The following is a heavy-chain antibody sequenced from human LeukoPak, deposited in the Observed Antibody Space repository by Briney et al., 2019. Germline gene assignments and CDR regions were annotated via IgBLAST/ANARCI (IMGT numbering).Heavy chain of an antibody. CDR3: ARSSGYSSSGGLNWFDT. CDR2: IYYSGST. V-gene: IGHV4-39*01. J-gene: IGHJ5*02. Sequence: SETLSLTCTVSGGSISSSSYYWGWIRQPPGKGLEWIGSIYYSGSTYYNPSLKSRVTISVDTSKNRFSLKLSSVTAADTAVYYCARSSGYSSSGGLNWFDTWGQGTLVTVPS. D-gene: IGHD6-13*01. CDR1: GGSISSSSYY.